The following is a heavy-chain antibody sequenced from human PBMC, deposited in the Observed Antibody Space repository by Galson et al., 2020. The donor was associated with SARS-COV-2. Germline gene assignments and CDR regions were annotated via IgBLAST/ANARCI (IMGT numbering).Heavy chain of an antibody. Sequence: ASETLSLTCTVSGDSMSSGDYYWSWIRQLPGKGLEWIGYIYYSGSSQYNPSLKSRVTISVDTSKNQFSLKLRSVTAADTAVYYCARDRPGDDKGMDVWGQGTTVTVSS. CDR3: ARDRPGDDKGMDV. J-gene: IGHJ6*02. CDR1: GDSMSSGDYY. D-gene: IGHD3-10*01. CDR2: IYYSGSS. V-gene: IGHV4-31*03.